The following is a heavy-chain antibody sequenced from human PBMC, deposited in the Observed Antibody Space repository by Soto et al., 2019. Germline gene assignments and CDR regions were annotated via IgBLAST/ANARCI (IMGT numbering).Heavy chain of an antibody. CDR1: GGSITSYY. Sequence: SDTLSLTCTVSGGSITSYYWSWMRQPPGKGLEWIGYIYYSGSTNYNPSLKSRVTISVDTSKNQFSLKLSSVTAADTAVYYCARGIAAAALDPWGQGTLVTVS. D-gene: IGHD6-13*01. CDR2: IYYSGST. CDR3: ARGIAAAALDP. V-gene: IGHV4-59*01. J-gene: IGHJ5*02.